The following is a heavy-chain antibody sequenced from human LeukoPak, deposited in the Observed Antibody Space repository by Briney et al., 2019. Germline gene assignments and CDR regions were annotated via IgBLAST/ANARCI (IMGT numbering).Heavy chain of an antibody. Sequence: GGSLRLSCAASGFTFSSYSMNWVRQAPGKGLEWVSSISSSSSYIYYADSVKGRFTISRDNAKNSLYLQMNSLRAEDTAVYYCTRDAGTRLKYSFGYGDYWGQGALVTVSS. CDR2: ISSSSSYI. J-gene: IGHJ4*02. V-gene: IGHV3-21*01. D-gene: IGHD5-18*01. CDR3: TRDAGTRLKYSFGYGDY. CDR1: GFTFSSYS.